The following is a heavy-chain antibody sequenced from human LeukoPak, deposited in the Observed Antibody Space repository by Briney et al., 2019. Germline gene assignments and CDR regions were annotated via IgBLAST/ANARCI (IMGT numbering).Heavy chain of an antibody. J-gene: IGHJ3*02. CDR1: GGSFSGYY. V-gene: IGHV4-34*01. D-gene: IGHD2-21*02. Sequence: PSETLSLTCAVYGGSFSGYYWSWIRQPPGKGLEWIGEINHSGSTNYNPSLKSRVTISVDTSKNQFSLKLSSVTAADTAVYYCARARGDRSIDAFDIWGQGTMVTVSS. CDR3: ARARGDRSIDAFDI. CDR2: INHSGST.